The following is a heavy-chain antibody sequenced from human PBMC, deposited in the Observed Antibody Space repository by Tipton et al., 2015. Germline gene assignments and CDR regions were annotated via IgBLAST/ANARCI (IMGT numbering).Heavy chain of an antibody. Sequence: TLSLTCTVSSDSINKYYWSWIRQPPGKELQWIGYIPYSGGTNYNPSLESRVSMSVDTSKTQFSLKMSSVTASDTAVYYCARARGRHGGLFDSWGQGILVTVSS. J-gene: IGHJ4*02. CDR1: SDSINKYY. CDR3: ARARGRHGGLFDS. D-gene: IGHD4-23*01. CDR2: IPYSGGT. V-gene: IGHV4-59*01.